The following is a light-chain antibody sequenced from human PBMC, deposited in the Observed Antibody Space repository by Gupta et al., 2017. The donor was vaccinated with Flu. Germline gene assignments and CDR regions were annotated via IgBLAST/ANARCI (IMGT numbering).Light chain of an antibody. CDR3: QQDYGLRT. J-gene: IGKJ1*01. V-gene: IGKV3-15*01. CDR2: GAS. CDR1: QYINSN. Sequence: EPVMTQSPATLSVSPGERATLSCRASQYINSNLEWYQQKPGQAPRLIIYGASNRASGRTARFSGSGYEKDFLLTSSRRQYEDFGVYYGQQDYGLRTFGQGTMVEIK.